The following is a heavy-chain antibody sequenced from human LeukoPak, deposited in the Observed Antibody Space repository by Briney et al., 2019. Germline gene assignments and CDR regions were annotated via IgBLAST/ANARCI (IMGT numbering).Heavy chain of an antibody. V-gene: IGHV4-59*01. CDR1: GVSISSYY. CDR3: AGGDGKRGYSYGYYGY. J-gene: IGHJ4*02. D-gene: IGHD5-18*01. Sequence: SETLSLTCTVSGVSISSYYWSWVRQPPGKGLEWIGDIYYSGSTNYNPSLKSRVTISVDTSKNQFSLKLSSVPAADTAVYYCAGGDGKRGYSYGYYGYWGQGTLVTVSS. CDR2: IYYSGST.